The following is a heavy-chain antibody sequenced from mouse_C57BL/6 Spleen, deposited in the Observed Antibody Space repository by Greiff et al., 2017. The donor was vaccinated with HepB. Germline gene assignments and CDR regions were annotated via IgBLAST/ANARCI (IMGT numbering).Heavy chain of an antibody. CDR2: IDPSDSYT. Sequence: VQLQQSGAELVRPGTSVKFSCKASGYTFTSYWMHWVKQRPGQGLEWIVVIDPSDSYTNYNQKFKGKATLTVDTSSSTAYIQLSSLTSEDSAVYYGTKGRHYYGSDYWRQGTTLTVSS. CDR1: GYTFTSYW. CDR3: TKGRHYYGSDY. V-gene: IGHV1-59*01. J-gene: IGHJ2*01. D-gene: IGHD1-1*01.